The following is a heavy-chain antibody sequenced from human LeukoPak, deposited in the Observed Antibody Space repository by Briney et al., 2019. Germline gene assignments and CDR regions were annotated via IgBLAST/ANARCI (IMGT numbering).Heavy chain of an antibody. V-gene: IGHV3-30-3*01. D-gene: IGHD2-21*01. CDR3: ARTICTYCGGELDY. CDR1: GFTFSSYA. CDR2: ISYDGSNK. Sequence: GGSLRLSCAASGFTFSSYAMHWVRQAPGKGLEWVAVISYDGSNKYYADSVKGRFTISRDNSKNTLYLQMNSLRAEDTAVYYCARTICTYCGGELDYRGQGTLVTVSS. J-gene: IGHJ4*02.